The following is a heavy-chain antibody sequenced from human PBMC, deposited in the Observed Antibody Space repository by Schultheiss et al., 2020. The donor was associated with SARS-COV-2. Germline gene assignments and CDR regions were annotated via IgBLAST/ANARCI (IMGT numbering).Heavy chain of an antibody. J-gene: IGHJ3*01. CDR2: ISSNGGST. V-gene: IGHV3-64*04. CDR1: GFTFSSYA. D-gene: IGHD3-22*01. Sequence: GGSLRLSCAASGFTFSSYAMSWVRQAPGKGLEYVSAISSNGGSTYYADSVKGRFTISRDNSKNTLYLQMNSLRVEDTAMYYCVRDDNFDVWGQGTMVTVSS. CDR3: VRDDNFDV.